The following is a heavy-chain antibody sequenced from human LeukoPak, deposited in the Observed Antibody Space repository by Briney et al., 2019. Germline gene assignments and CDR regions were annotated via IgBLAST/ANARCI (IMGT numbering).Heavy chain of an antibody. J-gene: IGHJ4*02. CDR1: GFTFDYSA. Sequence: PGGSLRLSCAASGFTFDYSAMTWVRQAPEKGLEWVSTINTGDIRFYANSVKGRFTISRDNSKNALYLQMNSLRAEDTAVYYCAITDYWGQGTLVTVSS. CDR2: INTGDIR. V-gene: IGHV3-23*01. CDR3: AITDY.